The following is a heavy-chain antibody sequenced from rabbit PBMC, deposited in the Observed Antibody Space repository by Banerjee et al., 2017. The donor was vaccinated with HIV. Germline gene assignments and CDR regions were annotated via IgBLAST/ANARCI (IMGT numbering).Heavy chain of an antibody. CDR1: GFSFSSGYD. CDR2: TYAGSSGST. V-gene: IGHV1S40*01. D-gene: IGHD8-1*01. Sequence: QSLEESGGGLVKPGASLTLTCKASGFSFSSGYDMCWVRQAPGKGLEWIACTYAGSSGSTYYASWAKGRITISKTSSTTVTLQMTSLTAADTATYFCARDTGSSFSSYGMDLWGPGTLVTVS. CDR3: ARDTGSSFSSYGMDL. J-gene: IGHJ6*01.